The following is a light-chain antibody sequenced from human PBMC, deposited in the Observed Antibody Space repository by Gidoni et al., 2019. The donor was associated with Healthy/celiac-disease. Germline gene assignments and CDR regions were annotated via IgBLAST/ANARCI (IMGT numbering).Light chain of an antibody. Sequence: DIQMTQSPSTLSASVGDRVTITCRASQSISSWLAWYQQKPGKAPKLLIYDASSLESGVPSRFSGSGSGTEFTLTISSLQPDDFATYYCQQYKSSPFFGPXTKVDIK. V-gene: IGKV1-5*01. CDR3: QQYKSSPF. CDR1: QSISSW. J-gene: IGKJ3*01. CDR2: DAS.